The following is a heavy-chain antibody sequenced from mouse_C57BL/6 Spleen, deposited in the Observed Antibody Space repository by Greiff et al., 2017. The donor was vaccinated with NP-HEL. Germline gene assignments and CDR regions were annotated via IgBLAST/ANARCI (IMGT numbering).Heavy chain of an antibody. CDR1: GFSLSTSGMG. V-gene: IGHV8-12*01. CDR2: IYWDDAK. CDR3: ARGYYGSSYEDWYFDV. J-gene: IGHJ1*03. D-gene: IGHD1-1*01. Sequence: QVTLKVSGPGILQSSQTLSLTCSFSGFSLSTSGMGVSWIRQPSGKGLEWLAHIYWDDAKRYNPSLKSRPTISKDTSRNQVFLKITSVDTADTATYYCARGYYGSSYEDWYFDVWGTGTTVTVSS.